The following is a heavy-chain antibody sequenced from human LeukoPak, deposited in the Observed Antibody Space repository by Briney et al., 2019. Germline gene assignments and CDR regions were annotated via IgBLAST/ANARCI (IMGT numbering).Heavy chain of an antibody. D-gene: IGHD2-8*01. CDR1: RFPFSSHA. J-gene: IGHJ4*02. V-gene: IGHV3-23*01. CDR2: ISISGDRT. Sequence: GGSLRLSCEVSRFPFSSHAMSWVRQAPGRGLEWVSGISISGDRTYYADSVQGRFTISRDNSKNTVFLHMDSLRVDDTAVYYCANEEVPNGYWGQGTLVTVSS. CDR3: ANEEVPNGY.